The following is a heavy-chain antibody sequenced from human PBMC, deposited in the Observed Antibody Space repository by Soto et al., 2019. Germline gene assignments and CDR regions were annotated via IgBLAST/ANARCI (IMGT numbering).Heavy chain of an antibody. CDR2: ISSYGSST. D-gene: IGHD2-15*01. CDR1: GFIFSIYA. CDR3: ARESCSGGSCYSGWFDP. J-gene: IGHJ5*02. V-gene: IGHV3-64*01. Sequence: PVGSLRLSCSGSGFIFSIYAMHWVRQAPGKGLEYVSAISSYGSSTYYANSVKGRFTISRDNSKNTLYLQMGSLRAEDMAVYYCARESCSGGSCYSGWFDPWGQGTLVTVSS.